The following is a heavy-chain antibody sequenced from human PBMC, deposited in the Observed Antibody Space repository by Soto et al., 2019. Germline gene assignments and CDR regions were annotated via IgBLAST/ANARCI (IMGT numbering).Heavy chain of an antibody. V-gene: IGHV4-31*03. CDR3: AREVLGRGGSLYCYGMDV. Sequence: SETLSLTCTVSGGSISSGGYYWSWIRQHPGKGLEWIGYIYYSGSTYYNPSLKSRVTISVDTSKNQFSLKLSSVTAADTAVYYCAREVLGRGGSLYCYGMDVWGQGTTVTVS. J-gene: IGHJ6*02. CDR1: GGSISSGGYY. D-gene: IGHD2-15*01. CDR2: IYYSGST.